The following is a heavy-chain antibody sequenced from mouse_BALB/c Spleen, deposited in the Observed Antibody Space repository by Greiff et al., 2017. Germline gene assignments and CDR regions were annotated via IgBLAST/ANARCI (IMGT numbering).Heavy chain of an antibody. CDR2: IDPENGDT. Sequence: EVKLVESGAELVRSGASVKLSCTASGFNIKDYYMHWVKQRPEQGLEWIGWIDPENGDTEYAPKFQGKATMTADTSSNTAYLQLSSLTSEDTAVYYCIQLGRGGDYWGQGTTLTVSS. CDR3: IQLGRGGDY. D-gene: IGHD4-1*02. CDR1: GFNIKDYY. J-gene: IGHJ2*01. V-gene: IGHV14-4*02.